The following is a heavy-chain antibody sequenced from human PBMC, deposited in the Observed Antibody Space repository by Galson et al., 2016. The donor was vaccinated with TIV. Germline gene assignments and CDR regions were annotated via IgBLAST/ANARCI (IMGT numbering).Heavy chain of an antibody. CDR3: ARGEVYDSLDG. V-gene: IGHV1-69*13. Sequence: SVKVSCKASGVTFISFAISWVRQAPGQGLEWMGGIIPIFRTVHYAQRFQGGVTITADESTSTAYMELSSLRSEDTAVYYCARGEVYDSLDGWGQGTLVTVSS. CDR2: IIPIFRTV. D-gene: IGHD3-22*01. J-gene: IGHJ4*02. CDR1: GVTFISFA.